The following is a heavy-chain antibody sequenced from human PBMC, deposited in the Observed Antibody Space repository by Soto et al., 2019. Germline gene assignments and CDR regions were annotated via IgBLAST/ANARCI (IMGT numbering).Heavy chain of an antibody. CDR3: ARDVRLGYSCGYQH. CDR2: VNPGNGHT. Sequence: QVQLVQSGAEMKKPGASVKFSCKASGYTFANFAIHWVRQAPGHGLEWMGWVNPGNGHTKYSQNFQGRVTITRDTSASTAYMELSGLNSDDTAMDYCARDVRLGYSCGYQHWGQGTQVTVSS. J-gene: IGHJ1*01. D-gene: IGHD5-18*01. CDR1: GYTFANFA. V-gene: IGHV1-3*01.